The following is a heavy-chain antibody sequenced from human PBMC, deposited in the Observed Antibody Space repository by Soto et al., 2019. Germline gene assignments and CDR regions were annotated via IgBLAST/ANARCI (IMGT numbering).Heavy chain of an antibody. CDR1: GGTFSSYT. D-gene: IGHD2-21*02. Sequence: QVQLVQSGAEVKKPGSSVKVSCKASGGTFSSYTISWVRQAPGQGLEWMGRIIPILGIANYAQKFQGRVTITADKSTSTAYMELSSLRSEDTAVYYCARALSAAGGNSDQLAFDYWGQGTLVTVSS. CDR3: ARALSAAGGNSDQLAFDY. V-gene: IGHV1-69*02. CDR2: IIPILGIA. J-gene: IGHJ4*02.